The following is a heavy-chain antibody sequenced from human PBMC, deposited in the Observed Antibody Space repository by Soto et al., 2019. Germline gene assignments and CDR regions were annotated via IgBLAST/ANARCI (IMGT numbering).Heavy chain of an antibody. CDR3: TSGAWGYAFDV. Sequence: QVQLQQSGPGLVKPSQTLSLTCTVSGDSISSGGYYWTWVRQRPGKGLEWIGYIRYSESTYYNPSLKRRVIVSIDTSQTQFSLVLSAVTAADTAVYFWTSGAWGYAFDVWGQGTMVTVSS. CDR1: GDSISSGGYY. V-gene: IGHV4-31*03. CDR2: IRYSEST. J-gene: IGHJ3*01. D-gene: IGHD3-16*01.